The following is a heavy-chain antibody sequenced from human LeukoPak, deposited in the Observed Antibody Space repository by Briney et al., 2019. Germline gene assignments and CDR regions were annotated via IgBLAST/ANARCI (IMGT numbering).Heavy chain of an antibody. CDR2: ISAYNGNT. D-gene: IGHD3-22*01. CDR3: ARGRGYYDSSGYYYDGYFQH. V-gene: IGHV1-18*01. CDR1: GYTFTSYG. Sequence: ASVKVSCKASGYTFTSYGISWVRQAPGQGLEWMGWISAYNGNTNYAQKLQGRVTMTTDTSTSTAYMELRSLRSGDTAVYYCARGRGYYDSSGYYYDGYFQHWGQGTLVTVSS. J-gene: IGHJ1*01.